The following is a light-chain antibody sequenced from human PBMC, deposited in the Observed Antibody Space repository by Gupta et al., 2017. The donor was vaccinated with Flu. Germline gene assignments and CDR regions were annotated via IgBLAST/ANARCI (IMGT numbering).Light chain of an antibody. CDR2: GAS. V-gene: IGKV3-15*01. J-gene: IGKJ2*01. Sequence: YGRASQSVSSNLAWYQQKPGQAPRLLIYGASTRDTGIPARFSGSGYGTEFTLTISSRQSEDFAVYYCQQYNNWPPYTFGQGTKQEIK. CDR3: QQYNNWPPYT. CDR1: QSVSSN.